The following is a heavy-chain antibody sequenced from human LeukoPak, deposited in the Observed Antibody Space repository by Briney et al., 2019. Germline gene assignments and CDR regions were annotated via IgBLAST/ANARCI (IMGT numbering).Heavy chain of an antibody. CDR3: ARAVDYDFWSGYYTNYYYMDV. CDR2: INYSGSS. D-gene: IGHD3-3*01. J-gene: IGHJ6*03. V-gene: IGHV4-59*01. CDR1: GGSISSYY. Sequence: PSETLSLTCTVSGGSISSYYWSWIRRPPGKGLEWIGYINYSGSSDYNPSLKSRVTISVDTSKNQFSLKLSSVTAADTAVYYCARAVDYDFWSGYYTNYYYMDVWGKGTTVTVSS.